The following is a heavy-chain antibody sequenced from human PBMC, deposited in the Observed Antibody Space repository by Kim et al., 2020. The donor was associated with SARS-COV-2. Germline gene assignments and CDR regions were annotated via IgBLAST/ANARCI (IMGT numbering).Heavy chain of an antibody. CDR2: IIPILGIA. CDR3: ARDLTNRAVLRYFDWSPPFDY. V-gene: IGHV1-69*04. D-gene: IGHD3-9*01. CDR1: GGTFSSYA. Sequence: SVKVSCKASGGTFSSYAISWVRQAPGQGLEWMGRIIPILGIANYAQKFQGRVTITADKSTSTAYMELSSLRSEDTAVYYCARDLTNRAVLRYFDWSPPFDYWGQGTLVTVSS. J-gene: IGHJ4*02.